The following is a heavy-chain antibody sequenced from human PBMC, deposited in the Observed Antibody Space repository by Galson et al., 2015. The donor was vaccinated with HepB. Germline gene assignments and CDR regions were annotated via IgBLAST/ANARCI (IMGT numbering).Heavy chain of an antibody. V-gene: IGHV1-69*13. CDR1: GGTFSTYT. CDR2: IIPIFGSA. CDR3: ARQYNASGYYPY. Sequence: VKVSCKASGGTFSTYTLSWVRQAPGQGLEWMGGIIPIFGSANYAQKFQGRVTITADESTTTTYMELRRLRSEDMAVYYCARQYNASGYYPYWGQGTLVTVSS. D-gene: IGHD3-22*01. J-gene: IGHJ4*02.